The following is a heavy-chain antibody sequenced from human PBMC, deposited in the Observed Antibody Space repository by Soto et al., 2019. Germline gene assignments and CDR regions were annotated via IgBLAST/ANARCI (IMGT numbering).Heavy chain of an antibody. CDR1: VDSISTYY. D-gene: IGHD1-20*01. CDR3: ARYSNNWFQTEGMDV. Sequence: SETLSLTCTVSVDSISTYYWSWIRRPAGKGLEWIGRTNASGNTNYNPSLKSRVTMSADTSKKQFSLKLTSVTAADTAVYYWARYSNNWFQTEGMDVWGQGTTVTVSS. CDR2: TNASGNT. J-gene: IGHJ6*02. V-gene: IGHV4-4*07.